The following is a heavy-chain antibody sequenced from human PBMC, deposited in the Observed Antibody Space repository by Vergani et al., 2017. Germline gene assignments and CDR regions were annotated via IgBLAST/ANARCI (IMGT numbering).Heavy chain of an antibody. CDR2: IKEDGSET. CDR1: GFTFSTYW. Sequence: EVQLMESGGGLVQPGGSLRLSCTASGFTFSTYWMSWVRQAPGKGLEWVANIKEDGSETFYVDSVMGRFTISRDNAKNSLYLQMNSLRAEDTAVYFCARLGLTASRREAPVFDYWGQGTLVTVSS. J-gene: IGHJ4*02. V-gene: IGHV3-7*01. D-gene: IGHD6-13*01. CDR3: ARLGLTASRREAPVFDY.